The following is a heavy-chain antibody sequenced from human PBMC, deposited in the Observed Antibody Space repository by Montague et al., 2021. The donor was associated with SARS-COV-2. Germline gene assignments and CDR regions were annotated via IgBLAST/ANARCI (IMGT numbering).Heavy chain of an antibody. CDR2: FVPAGPK. J-gene: IGHJ4*02. V-gene: IGHV4-59*11. D-gene: IGHD3-10*01. Sequence: SETLSLTFTVSGGSIRSHLWSWIRQSPGRGLEWIGYFVPAGPKKYNPSLKTRVTISGDTSKNQFSLRLTSVTTADTAIYYCARSGGAPMDWGQGSLVTVSS. CDR1: GGSIRSHL. CDR3: ARSGGAPMD.